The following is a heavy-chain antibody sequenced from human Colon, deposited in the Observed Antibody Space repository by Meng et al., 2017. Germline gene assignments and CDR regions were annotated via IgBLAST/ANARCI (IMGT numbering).Heavy chain of an antibody. CDR3: ARERLSSGWYGGRWFDP. CDR2: INHSGST. J-gene: IGHJ5*02. V-gene: IGHV4-34*01. CDR1: GGSFSGYY. Sequence: QGQLQEWGAGLLKPSETLSLTWAVYGGSFSGYYWSWLRQPPGKGLEWIGEINHSGSTNYNPSLKSRVTISVDTSKNQFSLKLSSVTAADTAVYYCARERLSSGWYGGRWFDPWGQGTLVTVSS. D-gene: IGHD6-19*01.